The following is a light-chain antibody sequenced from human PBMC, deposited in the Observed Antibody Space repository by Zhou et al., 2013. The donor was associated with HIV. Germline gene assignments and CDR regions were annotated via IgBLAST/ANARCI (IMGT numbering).Light chain of an antibody. CDR3: HHDGDSPAVT. Sequence: EIVLTQSPGTLSLSPGERATLSCRASQSVSSSYLAWYQQKPGQAPRLLIYGASSRATGIPDRFSGSGSGTDFTLTISRVEPEDFAVYHCHHDGDSPAVTFGGGPRWRSN. CDR1: QSVSSSY. V-gene: IGKV3-20*01. J-gene: IGKJ4*01. CDR2: GAS.